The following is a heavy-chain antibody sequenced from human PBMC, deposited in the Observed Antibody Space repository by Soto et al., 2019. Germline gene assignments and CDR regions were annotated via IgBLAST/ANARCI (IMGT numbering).Heavy chain of an antibody. CDR3: ARGLTGRAGRYCSSTSCYKMAAFDI. V-gene: IGHV1-8*01. J-gene: IGHJ3*02. Sequence: ASVKVSCKASGYTFTSYDINWVRQATGQGLEWMGWMNPNSGNTGYAQKFQGRVTMTRNTSISTAYMELSSLRSEDTAVYYCARGLTGRAGRYCSSTSCYKMAAFDIWGQGTMVTVSS. D-gene: IGHD2-2*02. CDR1: GYTFTSYD. CDR2: MNPNSGNT.